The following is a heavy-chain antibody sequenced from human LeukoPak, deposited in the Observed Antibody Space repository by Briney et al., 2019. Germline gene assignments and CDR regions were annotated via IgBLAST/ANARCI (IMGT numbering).Heavy chain of an antibody. D-gene: IGHD3-22*01. V-gene: IGHV3-30-3*01. Sequence: GGSLRLSCAASGFTFSSYAMSWVRQAPGKGLEWVAVISYDGSNKYYADSVRGRFTISRDNSKNTLYLQMNSLRAEDTAVYYCARGGYSNYYFDYWGQGTLVTVSS. CDR2: ISYDGSNK. CDR1: GFTFSSYA. CDR3: ARGGYSNYYFDY. J-gene: IGHJ4*02.